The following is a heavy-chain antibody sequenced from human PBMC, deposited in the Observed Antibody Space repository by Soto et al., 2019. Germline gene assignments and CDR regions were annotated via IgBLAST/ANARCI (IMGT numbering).Heavy chain of an antibody. J-gene: IGHJ6*02. CDR1: GGSMNYYY. CDR2: IYHSGTA. V-gene: IGHV4-59*01. D-gene: IGHD5-12*01. CDR3: ARDRAIISAPTKEYVFEI. Sequence: SETLSLTCTVSGGSMNYYYWSWIRQPPGKGLEWIGYIYHSGTAEYNPSLKSRVTLSVDTSKSQFSLMMSSVTTADTAVYYCARDRAIISAPTKEYVFEIWGQVTTVTVSS.